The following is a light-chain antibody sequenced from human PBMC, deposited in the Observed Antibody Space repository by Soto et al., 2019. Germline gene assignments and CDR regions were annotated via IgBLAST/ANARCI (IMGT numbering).Light chain of an antibody. Sequence: QSVLTQPASVSGAPGQSITISCTGNISEVSGYDYVSWYQHYPGKAPKLLIYDVSNRPSGVSDRFSGSKSGNTASLTISGLQAEDEADYYCTSYTTSSTYVFGTGTKVTVL. V-gene: IGLV2-14*03. CDR3: TSYTTSSTYV. CDR1: ISEVSGYDY. CDR2: DVS. J-gene: IGLJ1*01.